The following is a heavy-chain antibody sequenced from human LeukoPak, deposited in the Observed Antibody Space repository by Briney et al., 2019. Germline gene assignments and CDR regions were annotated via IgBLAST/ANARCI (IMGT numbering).Heavy chain of an antibody. CDR1: GGSISSGSYY. CDR3: ARGSAARVVPAARREGTFDY. Sequence: PSETLSLTCTVSGGSISSGSYYWSWIRQPAGKGLEWIGRIYTSGSTNYNPSLKSRVTISVDTSKNQFSLKLSSVTAADTAVYYCARGSAARVVPAARREGTFDYWGQGTLVTVSS. D-gene: IGHD2-2*01. CDR2: IYTSGST. V-gene: IGHV4-61*02. J-gene: IGHJ4*02.